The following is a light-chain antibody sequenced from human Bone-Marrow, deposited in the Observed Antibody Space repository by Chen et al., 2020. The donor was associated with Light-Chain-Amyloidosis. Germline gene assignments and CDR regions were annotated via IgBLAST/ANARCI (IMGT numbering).Light chain of an antibody. V-gene: IGLV3-21*02. J-gene: IGLJ3*02. CDR2: DDS. CDR1: NIGSTI. CDR3: QVWDRSSDRPV. Sequence: SYVLTQPSSVSVAPGQTATIACGGNNIGSTIVHWYQQTPGQAPLLVVYDDSDRPSGIPERLSGSNSGNTATRTISRVEAGDEADYYCQVWDRSSDRPVFGGGTKLTVL.